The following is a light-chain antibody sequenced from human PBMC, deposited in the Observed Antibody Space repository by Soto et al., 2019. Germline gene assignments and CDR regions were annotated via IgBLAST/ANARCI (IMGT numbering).Light chain of an antibody. V-gene: IGLV2-14*01. CDR3: AVWDDSLSGMV. CDR1: SNDVGGYNY. CDR2: EVS. J-gene: IGLJ2*01. Sequence: QSALTQPASVSGSPGQSITISCTGTSNDVGGYNYVSWYQHYPGKAPKLIISEVSHRPSGVSNRFSGSKSGNTASLTISGLQAEDEADYYCAVWDDSLSGMVFGGGTKVTVL.